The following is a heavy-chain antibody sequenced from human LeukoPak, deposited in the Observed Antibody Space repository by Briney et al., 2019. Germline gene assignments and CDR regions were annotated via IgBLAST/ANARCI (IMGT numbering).Heavy chain of an antibody. D-gene: IGHD6-19*01. V-gene: IGHV1-18*01. Sequence: ASVKVSCKASGYTFTNYIINWVRQAPGQGLEWMGWISAYNGNTNYAQKLQGRVTMTTDTSTSTVYMELRSLRSDDTAVYYCARDDHSGGRRFDTWGQGTPVTVSS. J-gene: IGHJ5*02. CDR1: GYTFTNYI. CDR3: ARDDHSGGRRFDT. CDR2: ISAYNGNT.